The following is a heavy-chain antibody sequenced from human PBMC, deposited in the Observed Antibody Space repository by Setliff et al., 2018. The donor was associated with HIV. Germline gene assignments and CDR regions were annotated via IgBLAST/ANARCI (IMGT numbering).Heavy chain of an antibody. CDR3: ARVFSAGWFDS. V-gene: IGHV5-51*01. CDR1: GYSFTSYW. CDR2: IYPGDSDT. Sequence: PRESLKISCKGSGYSFTSYWIAWVRQMPGRGLEWMGIIYPGDSDTRYSPSFQGQVTISADKSISTTYLQWSSLRASDTAMYYCARVFSAGWFDSWGQGTLVTVSS. D-gene: IGHD6-13*01. J-gene: IGHJ5*01.